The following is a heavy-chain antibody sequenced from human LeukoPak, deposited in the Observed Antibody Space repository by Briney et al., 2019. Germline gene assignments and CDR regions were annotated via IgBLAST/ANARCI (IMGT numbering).Heavy chain of an antibody. Sequence: ASVKVSCKASGYTFTSYDINWVRQATGQGLEWMGWMNPNSGNTGYAQKFQGRVTMTRNTSISTAYMELSSLRSEDTAVYYCARGLQGYYGSGSYSDYWGQGTLVTVSS. D-gene: IGHD3-10*01. CDR3: ARGLQGYYGSGSYSDY. V-gene: IGHV1-8*01. CDR1: GYTFTSYD. CDR2: MNPNSGNT. J-gene: IGHJ4*02.